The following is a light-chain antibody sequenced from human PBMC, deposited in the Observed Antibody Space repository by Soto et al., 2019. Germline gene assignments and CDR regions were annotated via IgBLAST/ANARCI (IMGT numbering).Light chain of an antibody. CDR2: DTS. CDR3: QQRHTWPIT. V-gene: IGKV3-11*01. Sequence: EIVLTQSPATLSLSPGERATLSCRTSQTIRGLLNWYQQRPGQAPRLLIYDTSNRATDVPARFSGSGSGTDFILTISSLDPEDFGVYFCQQRHTWPITFGQGTRLDIK. CDR1: QTIRGL. J-gene: IGKJ5*01.